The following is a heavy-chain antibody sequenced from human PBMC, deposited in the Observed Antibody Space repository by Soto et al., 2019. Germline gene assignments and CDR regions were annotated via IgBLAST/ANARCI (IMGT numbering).Heavy chain of an antibody. CDR2: ISGSGGST. J-gene: IGHJ4*02. D-gene: IGHD3-10*01. Sequence: GSLRLSCAASGFTFSNFAMSWVRQAPGKGLEWLSAISGSGGSTYYADSVKGRFTISRDNSKNTLYLRMNSLRAEDTAVYYXXXXXXXXXXXGSXVDYXGQGXLXXVXS. CDR3: XXXXXXXXXXGSXVDY. V-gene: IGHV3-23*01. CDR1: GFTFSNFA.